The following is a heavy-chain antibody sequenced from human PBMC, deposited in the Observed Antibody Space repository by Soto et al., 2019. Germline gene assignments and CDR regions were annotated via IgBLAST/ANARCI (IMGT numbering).Heavy chain of an antibody. CDR3: ATRNYYYYGMDV. CDR2: IYYSGST. J-gene: IGHJ6*02. V-gene: IGHV4-30-4*01. CDR1: GGSISSGDYY. Sequence: PSETLSLTCTVPGGSISSGDYYWSRIRQPPGKGLEWIGYIYYSGSTYYNPSLKSRVTISVDTSKNQFSLKLSSVTAADTAVYYCATRNYYYYGMDVWGQGTTVTVSS.